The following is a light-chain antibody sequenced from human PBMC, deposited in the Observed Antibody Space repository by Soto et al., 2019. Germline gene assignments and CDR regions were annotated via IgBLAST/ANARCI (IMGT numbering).Light chain of an antibody. CDR3: CSFAGSYSYV. CDR1: SSDVGSYDY. J-gene: IGLJ1*01. V-gene: IGLV2-11*01. Sequence: QSALIQPPSVSGSPGQSVTISCTGTSSDVGSYDYVSWYQQHPGTVPKPMIYNVNTRPSGVPDRFSGSKSGNTASLTISGLQAEGEADYSCCSFAGSYSYVFGTGTKVTVL. CDR2: NVN.